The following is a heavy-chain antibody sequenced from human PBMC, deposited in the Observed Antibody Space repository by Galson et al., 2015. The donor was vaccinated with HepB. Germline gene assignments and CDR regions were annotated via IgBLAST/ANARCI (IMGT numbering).Heavy chain of an antibody. CDR3: AETYYYDSSGFIFDY. CDR1: GFTVSSNY. Sequence: SLRLSCAASGFTVSSNYMSWVRQAPGKGLEWVSVIYSGGSTYYADSVKGRFTISRDNSKNTLYLQMNSLRAEDTAVYYCAETYYYDSSGFIFDYWGQGTLVTVSS. J-gene: IGHJ4*02. V-gene: IGHV3-66*01. CDR2: IYSGGST. D-gene: IGHD3-22*01.